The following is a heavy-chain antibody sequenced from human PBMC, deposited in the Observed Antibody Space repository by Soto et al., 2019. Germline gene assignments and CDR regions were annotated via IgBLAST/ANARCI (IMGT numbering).Heavy chain of an antibody. J-gene: IGHJ4*02. D-gene: IGHD4-17*01. CDR1: GFSLSTSGVG. CDR3: AHSAGYGDYDCGCSDY. CDR2: IYWDDDK. Sequence: QITLKESGPTLVKPTQTLTLTCTFSGFSLSTSGVGVGWIRQPPGKALEWLALIYWDDDKRYSPSLKSRLTITKKTAKNQVVLTMTNIDTVDTATYAGAHSAGYGDYDCGCSDYWGQGTLVTVSS. V-gene: IGHV2-5*02.